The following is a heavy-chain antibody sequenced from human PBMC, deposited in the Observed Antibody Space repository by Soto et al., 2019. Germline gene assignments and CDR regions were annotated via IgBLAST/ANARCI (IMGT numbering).Heavy chain of an antibody. CDR3: ERVPPTATPTGKDF. Sequence: GGSLRLSCAASGFTFSSYWMHWVRQAPGEGLKCFSRIIPQGRTTSYSDSAKGRFTISRDNAKNTRSLHMNSRSVQDTAVYYFERVPPTATPTGKDFWGQGNTVTVSS. V-gene: IGHV3-74*01. CDR2: IIPQGRTT. CDR1: GFTFSSYW. J-gene: IGHJ6*02. D-gene: IGHD4-4*01.